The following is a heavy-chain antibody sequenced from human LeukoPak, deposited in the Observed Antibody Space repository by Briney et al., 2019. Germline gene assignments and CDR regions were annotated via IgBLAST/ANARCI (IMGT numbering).Heavy chain of an antibody. Sequence: PSETLSLTCTVSGGSISSSSYYWSWIRQPPGKGLEWIGYIYYSGSTNYNPSLKSRVTISVDTSKNQFSLKLSSVTAADTAVYYCARDKGSSGYDWGQGTLVTVSS. D-gene: IGHD6-13*01. CDR2: IYYSGST. CDR3: ARDKGSSGYD. CDR1: GGSISSSSYY. V-gene: IGHV4-61*01. J-gene: IGHJ4*02.